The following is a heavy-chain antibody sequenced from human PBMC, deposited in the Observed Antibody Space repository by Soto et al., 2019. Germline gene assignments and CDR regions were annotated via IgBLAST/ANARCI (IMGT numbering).Heavy chain of an antibody. Sequence: ASVKVSCKASGYTFTSYGISWVRQAPGQGLEWMGWISAYNGNTNYAQKLQGRVTMTTDTSTSTAYMELRTLRSDDTAVYYCARAHRDSSGWYARTGGMDVWGQGTTVTV. V-gene: IGHV1-18*01. J-gene: IGHJ6*02. D-gene: IGHD6-19*01. CDR2: ISAYNGNT. CDR3: ARAHRDSSGWYARTGGMDV. CDR1: GYTFTSYG.